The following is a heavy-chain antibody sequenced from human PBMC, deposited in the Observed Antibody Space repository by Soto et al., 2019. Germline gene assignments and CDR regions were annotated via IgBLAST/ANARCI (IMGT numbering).Heavy chain of an antibody. D-gene: IGHD6-19*01. V-gene: IGHV4-31*03. CDR3: ARDGAVAGIGVPSWFDP. J-gene: IGHJ5*02. CDR2: IYYSGST. CDR1: GGSISSGGYY. Sequence: SETLSLTCTVSGGSISSGGYYWSWIRQHPGKGLEWIGYIYYSGSTYYNPSLKSRVTISVDTSKNQFSLKLSSVTAADTAVYYCARDGAVAGIGVPSWFDPWGQGTLVTVSS.